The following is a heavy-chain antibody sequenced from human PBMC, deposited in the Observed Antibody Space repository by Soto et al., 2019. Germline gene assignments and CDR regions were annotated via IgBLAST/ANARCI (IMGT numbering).Heavy chain of an antibody. V-gene: IGHV1-46*01. CDR1: GYTFTSYY. CDR2: INPSGGST. J-gene: IGHJ5*02. Sequence: QVQLVQSGAEVKKPGASVKVSCKASGYTFTSYYMHWVRQAPGQGLEWMGIINPSGGSTSYAQKCQGRVTMTRDTSTSTVYMELSSLRSEDTAVYYCARRIQGSSSSGRVSPWFDPWGQGTLVTVSS. CDR3: ARRIQGSSSSGRVSPWFDP. D-gene: IGHD6-6*01.